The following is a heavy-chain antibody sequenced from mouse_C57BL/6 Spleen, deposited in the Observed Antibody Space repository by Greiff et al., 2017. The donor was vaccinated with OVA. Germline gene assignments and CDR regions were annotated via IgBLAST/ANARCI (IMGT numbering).Heavy chain of an antibody. D-gene: IGHD2-3*01. CDR2: INPSNGGT. V-gene: IGHV1-53*01. Sequence: QVQLKQSGTELVKPGASVKLSCKASGYTFTSYWMHWVKQRPGQGLEWIGNINPSNGGTNYNEKFKSKATLTVDKSSSTAYMQLSSLTSEDSAVYYCARGRDGYYDAMDYWGQGTSVTVSS. CDR1: GYTFTSYW. J-gene: IGHJ4*01. CDR3: ARGRDGYYDAMDY.